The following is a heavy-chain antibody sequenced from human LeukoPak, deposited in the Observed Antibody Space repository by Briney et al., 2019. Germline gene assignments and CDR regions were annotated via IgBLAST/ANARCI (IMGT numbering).Heavy chain of an antibody. Sequence: PGGSLRLSCAASGFTFSSYWMSWVRQAPGKGLEGVAHIKQDGSEKYYVDSVKGRFTISRDNAKNSLYLQMNSLRAEDTAVYYCARVGILWFGELSYFDYWGQGTLVTVSS. CDR2: IKQDGSEK. J-gene: IGHJ4*02. CDR3: ARVGILWFGELSYFDY. V-gene: IGHV3-7*01. D-gene: IGHD3-10*01. CDR1: GFTFSSYW.